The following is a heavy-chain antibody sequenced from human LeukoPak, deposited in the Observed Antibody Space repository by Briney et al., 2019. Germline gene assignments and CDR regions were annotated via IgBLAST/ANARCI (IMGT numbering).Heavy chain of an antibody. Sequence: GGSLRLSCAASGFSVSGNFMSWVRQAPGKGLEWVSLIYSVDTTYDADSFRGRFTTSRDNSKNTLYLQMNSLRTDDTALYCCARDVFVNNYMDVWGKGTTVTVSS. J-gene: IGHJ6*03. CDR1: GFSVSGNF. V-gene: IGHV3-53*01. D-gene: IGHD1/OR15-1a*01. CDR2: IYSVDTT. CDR3: ARDVFVNNYMDV.